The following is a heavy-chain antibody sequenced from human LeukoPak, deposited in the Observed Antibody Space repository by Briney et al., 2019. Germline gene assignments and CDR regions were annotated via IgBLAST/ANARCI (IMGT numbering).Heavy chain of an antibody. CDR3: ARHQYYYDSSGWTPYYFDY. D-gene: IGHD3-22*01. CDR2: IYSGGST. CDR1: GFSVSSNY. Sequence: PGGSLRLSCVVSGFSVSSNYMSWVRQAPGKGLEWVSVIYSGGSTYYADSVKGRFTISRDKSKNTLYLQMNSLRAEDTAVYYCARHQYYYDSSGWTPYYFDYWGQGTLVTVSS. V-gene: IGHV3-66*04. J-gene: IGHJ4*02.